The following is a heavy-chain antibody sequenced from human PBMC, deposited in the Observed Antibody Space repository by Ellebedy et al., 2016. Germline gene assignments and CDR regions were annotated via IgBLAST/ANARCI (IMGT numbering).Heavy chain of an antibody. J-gene: IGHJ2*01. CDR3: AKHETDGDYYFDL. D-gene: IGHD2-21*01. Sequence: GGSLRLXCAASGFTFKTYAMGWVRQAPGEGLEWVSTLSGSGPKTYYADSVQGRFTISRDNSKSTLYLQMNSLRAEDTAVYYCAKHETDGDYYFDLWGRGTLVTVSS. CDR1: GFTFKTYA. V-gene: IGHV3-23*01. CDR2: LSGSGPKT.